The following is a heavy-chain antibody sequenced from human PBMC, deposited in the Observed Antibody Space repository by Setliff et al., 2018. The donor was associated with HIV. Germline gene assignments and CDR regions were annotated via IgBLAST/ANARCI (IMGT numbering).Heavy chain of an antibody. Sequence: GGSLRLSCAASGFTFSFYSMNWVRQAPGKGLEWLSYISSSSDTIYYADSVKGRFTISRDNAKNSLYLQMNSLRAEDTAVYYCARGVVVAAHNWFDPWGQGTLVTVSS. CDR2: ISSSSDTI. CDR3: ARGVVVAAHNWFDP. CDR1: GFTFSFYS. J-gene: IGHJ5*02. D-gene: IGHD2-15*01. V-gene: IGHV3-48*01.